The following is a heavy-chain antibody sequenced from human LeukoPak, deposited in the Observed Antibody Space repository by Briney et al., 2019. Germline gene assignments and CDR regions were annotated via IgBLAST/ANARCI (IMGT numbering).Heavy chain of an antibody. CDR1: AFTFSSYN. Sequence: GGSLRLSCVASAFTFSSYNMNWVRQAPGKGLEWVSCISSSSSYIYYANSVKGQFTISRDNAKNSLYLQMNSLRAEDTGVYYCARVPGYSSSWSGFDLWGQGTMVTVSS. CDR3: ARVPGYSSSWSGFDL. J-gene: IGHJ3*01. CDR2: ISSSSSYI. D-gene: IGHD6-13*01. V-gene: IGHV3-21*01.